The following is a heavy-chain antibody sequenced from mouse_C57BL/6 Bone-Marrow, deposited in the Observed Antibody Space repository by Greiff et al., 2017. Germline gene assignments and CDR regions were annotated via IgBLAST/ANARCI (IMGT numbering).Heavy chain of an antibody. V-gene: IGHV1-55*01. D-gene: IGHD2-1*01. CDR3: AREGLYERGLYYGNP. CDR1: GYTFTSYW. J-gene: IGHJ2*01. CDR2: IYPGSGST. Sequence: QVQLQQPGAELVKPGASVKMSCKASGYTFTSYWITWVKQRPGQGLEWIGDIYPGSGSTNYNEKFKSKATLTVDTSSSTAYMPLSSLTSEDSAVYYCAREGLYERGLYYGNPWGQGTTLTVSS.